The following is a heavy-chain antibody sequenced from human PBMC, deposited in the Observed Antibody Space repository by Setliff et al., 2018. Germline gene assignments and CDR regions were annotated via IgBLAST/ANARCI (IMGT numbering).Heavy chain of an antibody. Sequence: SETLSLTCTVSGGSITSSEYYWGWIRQPPGKGLEWIGSIHYSGSTYYNPSLESRVTISVDTSKNQFSLKMTSVTAADTAVYYCARHGLHCTNGICPPPFDPWGQGTLVTVSS. D-gene: IGHD2-8*01. CDR1: GGSITSSEYY. J-gene: IGHJ5*02. CDR3: ARHGLHCTNGICPPPFDP. V-gene: IGHV4-39*01. CDR2: IHYSGST.